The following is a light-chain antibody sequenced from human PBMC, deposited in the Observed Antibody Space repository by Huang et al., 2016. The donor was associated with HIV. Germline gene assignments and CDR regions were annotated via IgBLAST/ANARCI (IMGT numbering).Light chain of an antibody. CDR3: QQGET. V-gene: IGKV3-15*01. J-gene: IGKJ2*01. CDR2: SAS. CDR1: QSISTN. Sequence: EIMLTQSPATLSVSPGERATLSCRASQSISTNLAWYQQKPGLAPRRLIYSASTRATGSPARFSGSGPGTEFTLTISSLQSEDFAVYYCQQGETFGQGTKLEIK.